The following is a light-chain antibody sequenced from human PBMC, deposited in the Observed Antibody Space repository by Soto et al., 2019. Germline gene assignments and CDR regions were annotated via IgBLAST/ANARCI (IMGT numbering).Light chain of an antibody. CDR2: DAS. CDR3: QQYENLPT. V-gene: IGKV1-33*01. Sequence: IQMTQSPSSLSASVGDRVTITFQASQDINNYLNWYQQKPGRAPKLLIYDASNLGAGVPSRFRGSGSGTDFTFTISRLQPEDIATYYCQQYENLPTFGQRTRLEIK. CDR1: QDINNY. J-gene: IGKJ5*01.